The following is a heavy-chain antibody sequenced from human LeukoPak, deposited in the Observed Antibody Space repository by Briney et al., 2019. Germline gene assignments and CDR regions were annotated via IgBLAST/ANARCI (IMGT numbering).Heavy chain of an antibody. CDR3: ASAYYYDSSGSRAFDI. J-gene: IGHJ3*02. CDR2: INPSGGST. V-gene: IGHV1-46*01. Sequence: GASVKVSCKASGYTFTSYGISWVRQAPGQGLEWMGIINPSGGSTSYAQKFQGRVTMTRDTSTSTVYMELSSLRSEDTAVYYCASAYYYDSSGSRAFDIWGQGTMVTVSS. D-gene: IGHD3-22*01. CDR1: GYTFTSYG.